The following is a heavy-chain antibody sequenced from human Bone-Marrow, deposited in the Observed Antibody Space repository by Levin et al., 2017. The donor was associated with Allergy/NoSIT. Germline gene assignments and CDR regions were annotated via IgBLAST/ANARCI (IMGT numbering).Heavy chain of an antibody. J-gene: IGHJ6*02. CDR2: MNIDGSKT. CDR1: GFNFSIYW. V-gene: IGHV3-74*03. D-gene: IGHD1-7*01. CDR3: ARVAKFMVGTTAHYGLDV. Sequence: SCAASGFNFSIYWMHWVRQVPGKGLVWVSRMNIDGSKTMYADSVKGRFTISRDNAKNTLYLQMNSLRAEDTAVYYCARVAKFMVGTTAHYGLDVWGQGTSVTVS.